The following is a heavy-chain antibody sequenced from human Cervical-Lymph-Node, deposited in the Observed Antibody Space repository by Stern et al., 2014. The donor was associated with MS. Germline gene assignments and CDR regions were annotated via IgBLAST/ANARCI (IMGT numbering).Heavy chain of an antibody. CDR2: ISAYNGNT. CDR3: ARSGTRVPRGY. CDR1: GYTFTSYG. J-gene: IGHJ4*02. D-gene: IGHD6-25*01. Sequence: VQLVQSGHEVKKPGASVKVSCKASGYTFTSYGIAWVRQAPGQGLEWMGWISAYNGNTNYERKLQGRVTLTTNTTTSTAYMELRSLRSDDTAIYFCARSGTRVPRGYWGQGTLITVSS. V-gene: IGHV1-18*04.